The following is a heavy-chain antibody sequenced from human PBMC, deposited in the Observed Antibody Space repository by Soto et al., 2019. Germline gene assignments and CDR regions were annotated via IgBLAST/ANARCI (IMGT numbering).Heavy chain of an antibody. J-gene: IGHJ5*02. Sequence: QVQLVQSGAEVKRPGSSVKLSCKASGGTFTYYGISWVRQAPGQGLEWMGGIIPIIGPATYAQKFQGRLTITAEQSTSTAYMELNSLGSEDTALYYCARDLGTTIAGPPRRDTYGGLDPWGQGTLVTVSS. V-gene: IGHV1-69*01. CDR1: GGTFTYYG. CDR3: ARDLGTTIAGPPRRDTYGGLDP. D-gene: IGHD3-22*01. CDR2: IIPIIGPA.